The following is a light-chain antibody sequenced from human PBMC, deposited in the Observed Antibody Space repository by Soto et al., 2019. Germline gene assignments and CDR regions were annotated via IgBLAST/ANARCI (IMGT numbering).Light chain of an antibody. CDR1: QDISNY. J-gene: IGKJ1*01. CDR3: QQTYSAPPL. Sequence: DIQMTQSPSFLSASVGDRVTITCQATQDISNYLNWYQQKPGKAPKLLIYDASNLQTGVPSRFSAYRSETDFTFTISSLQPEDIATYYCQQTYSAPPLFGQGTKVDIK. CDR2: DAS. V-gene: IGKV1-33*01.